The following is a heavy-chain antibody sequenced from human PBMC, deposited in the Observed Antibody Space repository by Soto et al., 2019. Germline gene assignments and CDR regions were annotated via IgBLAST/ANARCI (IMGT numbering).Heavy chain of an antibody. D-gene: IGHD2-8*01. V-gene: IGHV4-34*01. CDR3: ARDQAWVLMSYYYYYGMDV. CDR2: INHSGST. J-gene: IGHJ6*02. CDR1: GGSFSGYY. Sequence: PSETLSLTCAVYGGSFSGYYWSWIRQPPGKGLEWIGEINHSGSTNYNPSLKSRVTISVDTSKNQFSLKLSSVTAADTAVYYCARDQAWVLMSYYYYYGMDVWRQGTTVTVSS.